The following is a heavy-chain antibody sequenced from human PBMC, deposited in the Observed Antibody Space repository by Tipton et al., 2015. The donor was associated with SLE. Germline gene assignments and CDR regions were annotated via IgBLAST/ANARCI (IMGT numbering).Heavy chain of an antibody. CDR3: TRHDYGDSDAFDF. D-gene: IGHD4-17*01. CDR2: VYYSGGT. V-gene: IGHV4-59*11. Sequence: TLSLTCTVSGGSISSHYCSWIRQSPGKGLEWIGNVYYSGGTNYNPSLKSRVTISVDTSKNQFSLNLSPVTAADTAVYYCTRHDYGDSDAFDFWGQGTMVTVSS. CDR1: GGSISSHY. J-gene: IGHJ3*01.